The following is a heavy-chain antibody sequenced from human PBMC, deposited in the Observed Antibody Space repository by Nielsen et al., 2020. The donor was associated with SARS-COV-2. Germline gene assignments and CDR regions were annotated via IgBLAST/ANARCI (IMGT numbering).Heavy chain of an antibody. CDR3: ARGGSGAPYGMDV. Sequence: GESLKISCAASGFTFSSYWMHWVRQAPGKGLVWVSRINSDGSSTSYADSVKGRFTISRDNAKNTLYLQMNSLRAEDTAVYYCARGGSGAPYGMDVWGQGTTVTVSS. J-gene: IGHJ6*02. D-gene: IGHD1-26*01. CDR2: INSDGSST. CDR1: GFTFSSYW. V-gene: IGHV3-74*01.